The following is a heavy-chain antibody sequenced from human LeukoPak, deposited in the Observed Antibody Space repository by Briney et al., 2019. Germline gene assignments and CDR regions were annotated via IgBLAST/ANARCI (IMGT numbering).Heavy chain of an antibody. CDR2: ISYDGRNK. D-gene: IGHD3-22*01. V-gene: IGHV3-30*04. Sequence: GGSLRLSCAASGFTFSSYAMHWVRQAPGKGLEWVAVISYDGRNKYYADSVKGRFTISRDNSKNTLYLQMNSLRAEDTAVYYCARVRKIVGDLGYFDYWGQGTLVTVSS. CDR3: ARVRKIVGDLGYFDY. J-gene: IGHJ4*02. CDR1: GFTFSSYA.